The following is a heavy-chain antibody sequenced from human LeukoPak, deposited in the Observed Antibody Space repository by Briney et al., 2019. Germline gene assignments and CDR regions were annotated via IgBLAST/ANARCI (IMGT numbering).Heavy chain of an antibody. CDR3: AKDSHWILFDD. V-gene: IGHV3-48*03. J-gene: IGHJ4*02. Sequence: GGSLRLSCAASGFTFSSYEMNWVRQAPGKGLEWVSYIDSSGSNIYYADSVKGRFTISRDNAKNSLYLKMNSLRAEDTAVYYCAKDSHWILFDDWGQGTLVTVSS. CDR2: IDSSGSNI. CDR1: GFTFSSYE. D-gene: IGHD2-2*03.